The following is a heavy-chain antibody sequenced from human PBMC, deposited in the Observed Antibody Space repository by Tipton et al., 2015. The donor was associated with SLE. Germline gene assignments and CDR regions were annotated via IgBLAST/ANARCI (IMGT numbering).Heavy chain of an antibody. J-gene: IGHJ4*02. D-gene: IGHD3-10*01. CDR1: GFTFSTYA. CDR2: ISGNGGVT. V-gene: IGHV3-23*01. Sequence: SLRLSCAASGFTFSTYAMTWVRQAPGKGLEWVSIISGNGGVTYYADSVKGRFSISSDNSKNTVFLQMRLLRVDDPAVYFCAKNIGDGTGAFDYWGQGSLVTVSS. CDR3: AKNIGDGTGAFDY.